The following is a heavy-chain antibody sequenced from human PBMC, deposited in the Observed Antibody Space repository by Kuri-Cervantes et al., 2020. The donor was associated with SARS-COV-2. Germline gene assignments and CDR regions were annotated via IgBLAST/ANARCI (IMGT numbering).Heavy chain of an antibody. D-gene: IGHD1-26*01. CDR3: GRIPGATTHNMDY. V-gene: IGHV5-10-1*01. CDR2: IDTSDTYS. Sequence: GGSLRLSCAGSGDSFSSDWNSWVRQLPGKGLERMGRIDTSDTYSNYNPTFQGHFTISADKSLITAYLQWSSLKASDTAMYSCGRIPGATTHNMDYWGQGTLVTVSS. CDR1: GDSFSSDW. J-gene: IGHJ4*02.